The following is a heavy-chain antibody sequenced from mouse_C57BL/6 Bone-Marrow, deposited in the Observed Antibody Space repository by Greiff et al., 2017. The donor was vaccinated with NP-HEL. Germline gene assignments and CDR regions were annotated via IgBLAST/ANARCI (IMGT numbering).Heavy chain of an antibody. CDR3: ARWGLRMDY. J-gene: IGHJ4*01. D-gene: IGHD3-1*01. Sequence: VQLQQSGAELVRPGTSVKVSCKASGYAFTNYLIEWVKQRPGQGLEWIGVINPGSGGTNYNEKFKGKATLTADKSSSTAYMQLSSLTSEDSAVYFCARWGLRMDYWGQGTSVTVCS. CDR2: INPGSGGT. V-gene: IGHV1-54*01. CDR1: GYAFTNYL.